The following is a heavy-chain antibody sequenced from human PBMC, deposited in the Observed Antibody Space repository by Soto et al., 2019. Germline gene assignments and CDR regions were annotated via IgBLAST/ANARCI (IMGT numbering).Heavy chain of an antibody. D-gene: IGHD3-22*01. CDR1: GFTFSNAW. CDR2: IKSKTDGGTT. J-gene: IGHJ6*02. CDR3: TTKGTNEYYCDSSGYYRPDYDYGMDV. Sequence: EVQLVESGGGLVKPGGSLRLSCAASGFTFSNAWMNWVRQAPGKGLEWVGRIKSKTDGGTTDYAAPVKGRFTISRDDSKNSLYLQMNSLKTEDTAVYYCTTKGTNEYYCDSSGYYRPDYDYGMDVWGQGTTVTVSS. V-gene: IGHV3-15*07.